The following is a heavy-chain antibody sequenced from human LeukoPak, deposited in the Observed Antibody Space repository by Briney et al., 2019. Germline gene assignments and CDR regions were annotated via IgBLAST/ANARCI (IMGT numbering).Heavy chain of an antibody. CDR3: AKSLAIDY. V-gene: IGHV3-30*18. Sequence: GRSLRLSCAASGFTFSSYGMHWVREAPGKGLEWVAVISYDGSNKYYADSVKGRFTISRDNSKNTLCLQMNSLRAEDTAVFYCAKSLAIDYWGQGTLVTVSS. J-gene: IGHJ4*02. CDR2: ISYDGSNK. CDR1: GFTFSSYG.